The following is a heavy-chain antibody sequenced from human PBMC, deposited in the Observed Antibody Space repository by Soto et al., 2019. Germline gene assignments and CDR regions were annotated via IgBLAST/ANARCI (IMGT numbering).Heavy chain of an antibody. CDR3: ARGRGPARARITMVRGIYYFDY. J-gene: IGHJ4*02. V-gene: IGHV4-34*01. Sequence: QVQLQQWGAGLLKPSETLSLTCAVYGGSFSGYYWSWIRQPPGKGLEWIGEINHSGSTNYNPSLKSRVTISVDPSKNQFSLKLSSVTAADTAVYYCARGRGPARARITMVRGIYYFDYWGQGTLVTVSS. CDR1: GGSFSGYY. CDR2: INHSGST. D-gene: IGHD3-10*01.